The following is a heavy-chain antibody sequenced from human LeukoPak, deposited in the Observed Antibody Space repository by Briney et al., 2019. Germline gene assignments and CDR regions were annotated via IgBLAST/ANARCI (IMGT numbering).Heavy chain of an antibody. CDR2: IYYSGST. CDR3: AGGGDGYQTRFDY. V-gene: IGHV4-61*01. J-gene: IGHJ4*02. CDR1: GGSVSSGSYY. D-gene: IGHD5-24*01. Sequence: PSETLSLTCTVSGGSVSSGSYYWSWIRRPPGKGLEWIGYIYYSGSTNYNPSLKSRVTISVDTSKNQFSLKLSSVTAADTAVYYCAGGGDGYQTRFDYWGQGTLLTVSS.